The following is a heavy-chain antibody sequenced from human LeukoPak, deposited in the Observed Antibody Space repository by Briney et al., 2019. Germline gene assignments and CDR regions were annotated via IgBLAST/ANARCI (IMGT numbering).Heavy chain of an antibody. D-gene: IGHD6-13*01. V-gene: IGHV4-39*07. Sequence: ASETLSLTCTVSGDSINTNIYYWGWIRQPPGKGLEWIGHVYYSGSTYSSPSLKGRVTILLDTSNNHFSLRLSSVTAADTAVYYCARCLGFLIGSSWYPDAFDIWGQGTMVTVSS. CDR2: VYYSGST. CDR1: GDSINTNIYY. CDR3: ARCLGFLIGSSWYPDAFDI. J-gene: IGHJ3*02.